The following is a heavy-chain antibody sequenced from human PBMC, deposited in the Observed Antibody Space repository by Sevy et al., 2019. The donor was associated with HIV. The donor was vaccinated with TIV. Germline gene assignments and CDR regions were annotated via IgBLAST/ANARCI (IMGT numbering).Heavy chain of an antibody. D-gene: IGHD3-16*01. J-gene: IGHJ6*03. V-gene: IGHV3-23*01. CDR1: GFTFSSYA. CDR2: ISGSGGST. Sequence: GGSLRLSCAASGFTFSSYAMSWVRQAPGKGLEWVSAISGSGGSTYYADSVKGRFTISRDNSKNTLYLQMNSLRAEDTAVYYCAKDPCKPSVGDENYYYYYMDVWGKGTTVTVSS. CDR3: AKDPCKPSVGDENYYYYYMDV.